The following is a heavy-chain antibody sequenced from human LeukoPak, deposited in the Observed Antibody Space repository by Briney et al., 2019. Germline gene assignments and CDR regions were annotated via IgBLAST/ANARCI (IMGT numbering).Heavy chain of an antibody. J-gene: IGHJ6*02. CDR2: IWYDGSNK. V-gene: IGHV3-30*19. Sequence: GGSLRLSCAASGFTFSSYGMHWVRQAPGKGLEWVAVIWYDGSNKYYADSVKGRFTISRDNSKNTLYLQMNSLRTEDTAVYYCARDGRPYYYYYYGMDVWGQGTTVTVSS. CDR1: GFTFSSYG. CDR3: ARDGRPYYYYYYGMDV.